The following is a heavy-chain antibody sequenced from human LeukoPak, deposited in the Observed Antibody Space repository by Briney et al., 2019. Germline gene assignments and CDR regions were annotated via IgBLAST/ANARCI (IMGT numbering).Heavy chain of an antibody. V-gene: IGHV3-74*01. Sequence: GGSLRLSCAASGFTFSSYWMHWVRQVPVKGLVWVSRIVTDGSSTSYADFVKGRFTISRDNAKNMLFLQMNSLRGEDTAVYHCVRGGPSTWFWGQGTLVTVSS. J-gene: IGHJ4*02. CDR1: GFTFSSYW. CDR3: VRGGPSTWF. CDR2: IVTDGSST. D-gene: IGHD3-22*01.